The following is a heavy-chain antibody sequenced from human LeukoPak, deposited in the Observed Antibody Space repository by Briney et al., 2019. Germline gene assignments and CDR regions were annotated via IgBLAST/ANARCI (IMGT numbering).Heavy chain of an antibody. CDR1: GGSVTSGNYY. Sequence: KASETLSLTCTVSGGSVTSGNYYWNWIRQPAGKGLEWIGRIYTNGGASYNPSLKSRATISIDASKNQFSLKLSSVTAADTAVYYCAREPPGYWGQGILVTVSS. CDR3: AREPPGY. V-gene: IGHV4-61*02. CDR2: IYTNGGA. J-gene: IGHJ4*02.